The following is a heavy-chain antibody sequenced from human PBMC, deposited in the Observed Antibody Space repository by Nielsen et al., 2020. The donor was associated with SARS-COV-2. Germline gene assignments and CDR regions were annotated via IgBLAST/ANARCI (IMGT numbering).Heavy chain of an antibody. V-gene: IGHV5-51*01. CDR1: GYSFTNYW. D-gene: IGHD5-18*01. CDR3: ARHLREAGGYSFGY. J-gene: IGHJ4*02. Sequence: KVSCKGSGYSFTNYWIGWVRQMPGKGLEWMGIIYPGDSDTRCSPSFQGQVTISADKSVSTAYLQWSSLKASDTAMYYCARHLREAGGYSFGYWGQGTLVTVSS. CDR2: IYPGDSDT.